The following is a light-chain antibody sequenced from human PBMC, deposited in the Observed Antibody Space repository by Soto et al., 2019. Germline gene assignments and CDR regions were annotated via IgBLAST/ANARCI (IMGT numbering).Light chain of an antibody. CDR3: QQTYITLTT. V-gene: IGKV1-39*01. CDR1: QSISSY. J-gene: IGKJ5*01. CDR2: AAS. Sequence: DIQMTQSPSSLSASVGDRVTITCRASQSISSYLNWYQQKPGKAPKLLIYAASSLQSGVPSRVSGSGSGTDFTLHISRLQPEDFATYYCQQTYITLTTFGQGKRLESK.